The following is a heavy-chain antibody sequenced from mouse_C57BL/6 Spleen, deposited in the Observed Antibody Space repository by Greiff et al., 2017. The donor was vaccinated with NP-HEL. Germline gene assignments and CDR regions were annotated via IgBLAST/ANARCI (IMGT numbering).Heavy chain of an antibody. CDR2: IDPNSGGT. V-gene: IGHV1-72*01. D-gene: IGHD1-1*01. CDR1: GYTFTSYW. Sequence: QVQLQQPGAELVKPGASVKLSCKASGYTFTSYWMHWVKQRPGRGLEWIGRIDPNSGGTKYNEKFKSKATLTVDKPSSTAYMQLSSLTSEDSAVYYCVRYYYGSRTGYDAMDYWGQGTSVTVSS. J-gene: IGHJ4*01. CDR3: VRYYYGSRTGYDAMDY.